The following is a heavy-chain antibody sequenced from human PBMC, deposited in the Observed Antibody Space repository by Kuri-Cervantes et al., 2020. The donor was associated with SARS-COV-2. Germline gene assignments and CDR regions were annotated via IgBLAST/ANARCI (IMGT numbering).Heavy chain of an antibody. V-gene: IGHV1-69*10. CDR2: IIPILGIA. CDR1: GGTFSSYA. CDR3: ARGVGYDFWSGPPFDP. Sequence: SVKVSCKASGGTFSSYAISWVRQAPGQGLEWMGGIIPILGIANYAQKFQGRVTITRDTSASTAYMELSSLRSEDTAVYYCARGVGYDFWSGPPFDPWGQGTLVTVSS. D-gene: IGHD3-3*01. J-gene: IGHJ5*02.